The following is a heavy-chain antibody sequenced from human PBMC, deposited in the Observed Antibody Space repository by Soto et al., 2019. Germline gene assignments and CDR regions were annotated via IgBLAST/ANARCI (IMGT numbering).Heavy chain of an antibody. V-gene: IGHV4-39*01. J-gene: IGHJ4*02. CDR3: ARHVAAYSSSWEIEY. D-gene: IGHD6-13*01. Sequence: QLQLQESGPGLVKPSETLCLTCTVSDGSVSSSSYYWGWIRQPPGKGLEWIGSIYYTGSTYYNPSLKSRVPRSLDTSKNQFSLNLSSVTAAATAVYYCARHVAAYSSSWEIEYWGQGTLVTVSS. CDR1: DGSVSSSSYY. CDR2: IYYTGST.